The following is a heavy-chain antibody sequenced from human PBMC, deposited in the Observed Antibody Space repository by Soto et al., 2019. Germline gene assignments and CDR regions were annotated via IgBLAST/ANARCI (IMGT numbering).Heavy chain of an antibody. V-gene: IGHV3-33*01. CDR1: GFNISTYG. D-gene: IGHD1-26*01. J-gene: IGHJ4*02. CDR2: IWYDGSNQ. CDR3: ARAISSVTYYDSIGY. Sequence: QVKLVESGGGVVQPGTSLRLSCEASGFNISTYGMHWVRQAPGKGLQWLAFIWYDGSNQHYAASVKGRLTIARDNSKNTLYLQMRNLRADDTAVYHCARAISSVTYYDSIGYWGRGTLVTVSS.